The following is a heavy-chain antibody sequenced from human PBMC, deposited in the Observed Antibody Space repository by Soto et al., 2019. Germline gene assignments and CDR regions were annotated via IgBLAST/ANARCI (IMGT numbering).Heavy chain of an antibody. D-gene: IGHD2-8*01. J-gene: IGHJ6*02. V-gene: IGHV1-18*01. CDR3: AKNGQPPYYYYGMDV. CDR2: ISGYNGDT. CDR1: DYTFTRYG. Sequence: QGQLVQSGGEVKKPGASVKVSCKASDYTFTRYGISWVRQAPGQGLEWMGWISGYNGDTKYAQKFQGRVTMTVDTSXXTAYMELRSLTSDDRAVYYCAKNGQPPYYYYGMDVWGQGTTVTVSS.